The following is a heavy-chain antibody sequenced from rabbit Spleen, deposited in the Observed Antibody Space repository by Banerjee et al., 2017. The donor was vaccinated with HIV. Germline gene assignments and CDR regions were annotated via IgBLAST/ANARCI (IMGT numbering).Heavy chain of an antibody. CDR2: IYAGSSGST. Sequence: QEQLEESGGDLVKPGASLTLTCTASGFSFSSTYYMCWVRQAPGKGLESIACIYAGSSGSTYYASWAKGRFTISKTSSTVDLKMTSLTVADTATYFCAREDDDYGDFKLWGPGTLVTVS. CDR3: AREDDDYGDFKL. V-gene: IGHV1S45*01. CDR1: GFSFSSTYY. D-gene: IGHD2-1*01. J-gene: IGHJ4*01.